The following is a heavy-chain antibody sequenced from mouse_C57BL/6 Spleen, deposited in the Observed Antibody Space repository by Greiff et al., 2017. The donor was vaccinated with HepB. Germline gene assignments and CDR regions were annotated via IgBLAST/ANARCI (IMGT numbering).Heavy chain of an antibody. J-gene: IGHJ4*01. D-gene: IGHD2-1*01. CDR1: GFSLTSYG. Sequence: LQESGPGLVQPSQSLSITCTVSGFSLTSYGVHWVRQSPGKGLEWLGVIWSGGSTDYNAAFISRLSISKDNSKSQVFFKMNSLQADDTAIYYCARYYGNYVRAMDYWGQGTSVTVSS. CDR2: IWSGGST. CDR3: ARYYGNYVRAMDY. V-gene: IGHV2-2*01.